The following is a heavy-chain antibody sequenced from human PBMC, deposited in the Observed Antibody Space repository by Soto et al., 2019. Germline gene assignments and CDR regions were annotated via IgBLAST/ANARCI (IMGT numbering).Heavy chain of an antibody. D-gene: IGHD3-10*01. V-gene: IGHV1-69*13. J-gene: IGHJ6*02. Sequence: SVKVSCKASGGTFSSYAISWVRQAPGQGLEWMGGIIPIFGTANYAQKFQGRVTITADESTSTAYMELSSLRSEDTAVYYCARVYASWSTYYNHYYRMDFWGQGTTVTVAS. CDR3: ARVYASWSTYYNHYYRMDF. CDR1: GGTFSSYA. CDR2: IIPIFGTA.